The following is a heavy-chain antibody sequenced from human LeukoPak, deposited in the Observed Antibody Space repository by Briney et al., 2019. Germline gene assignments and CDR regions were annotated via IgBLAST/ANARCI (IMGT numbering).Heavy chain of an antibody. CDR1: GYTFTDYY. J-gene: IGHJ4*02. Sequence: ASVKVSCKVSGYTFTDYYMHWVQQAPGKGLEWKGLVDPEDGETIYAEKFQGRVTITADTSTDTAYMELSSLRSEDTAVYYCATVTSGGYFDYWGQGTLVTVSS. CDR3: ATVTSGGYFDY. D-gene: IGHD1-26*01. CDR2: VDPEDGET. V-gene: IGHV1-69-2*01.